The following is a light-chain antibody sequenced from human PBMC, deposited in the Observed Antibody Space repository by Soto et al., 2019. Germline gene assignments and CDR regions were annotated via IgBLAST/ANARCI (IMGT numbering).Light chain of an antibody. CDR1: QGISTY. V-gene: IGKV1-9*01. Sequence: DIQLTQSPSFLSASVGDRVTITCRASQGISTYLAWYQQKPGKAPKLLIYAASTLQSEVPSRFSGSGSGTEFTLTISSLQPEDFATYYCQQVNNYPYTFGQGTKLEIK. J-gene: IGKJ2*01. CDR2: AAS. CDR3: QQVNNYPYT.